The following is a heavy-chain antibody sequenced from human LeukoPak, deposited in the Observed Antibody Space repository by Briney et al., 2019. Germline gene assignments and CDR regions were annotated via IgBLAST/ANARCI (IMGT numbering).Heavy chain of an antibody. D-gene: IGHD7-27*01. V-gene: IGHV4-59*11. CDR3: ARDRRPHWGFDY. CDR1: GASITSHY. Sequence: PSETLSLTCTVSGASITSHYWSWIRQPPGRGLECIGCIYYTGYTTYDPSLKSRVTISIDTSKNQFSLKLKNVTAVDTAVYYCARDRRPHWGFDYWGQGSLVTVSS. J-gene: IGHJ4*02. CDR2: IYYTGYT.